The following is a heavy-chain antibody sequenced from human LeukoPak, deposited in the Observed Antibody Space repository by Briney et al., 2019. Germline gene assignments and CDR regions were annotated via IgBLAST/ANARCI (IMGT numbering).Heavy chain of an antibody. D-gene: IGHD6-13*01. V-gene: IGHV4-59*01. CDR2: IHYSGST. Sequence: KPSETLSLTCTVSGGSIRSYYWSWIWQPPGKGLEWIGYIHYSGSTNYNPSLKSRVTKSVDTSRNQLSLKLSSVTAADTAVYYCATSTAHSSSWYAFDYWGQGTLVTVSS. CDR3: ATSTAHSSSWYAFDY. J-gene: IGHJ4*02. CDR1: GGSIRSYY.